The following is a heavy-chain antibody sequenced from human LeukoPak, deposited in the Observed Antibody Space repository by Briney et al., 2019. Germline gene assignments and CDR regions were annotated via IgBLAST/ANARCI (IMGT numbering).Heavy chain of an antibody. CDR3: AREPSPYIYYYYYMDV. J-gene: IGHJ6*03. CDR1: GGTFSSYA. V-gene: IGHV1-69*04. D-gene: IGHD2-15*01. Sequence: SVKVSCKASGGTFSSYAISWVRQAPGQGLEWMGRIIPILGIANYAQKFQGRVTITADKSTSTAYMELSSLRSEDTAVYYCAREPSPYIYYYYYMDVWGKGTTVTVSS. CDR2: IIPILGIA.